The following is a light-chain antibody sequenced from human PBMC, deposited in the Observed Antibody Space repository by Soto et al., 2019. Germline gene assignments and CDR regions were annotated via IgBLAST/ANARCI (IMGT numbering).Light chain of an antibody. CDR1: QSISSY. Sequence: DIQMTQSPSSLSASVGDRVTITCRASQSISSYLNWYQQKPGKAPKLLIYAASSLQSGVPSRFSGSRSGTDFTLTISSLQHEDFASYYCQQSYSTPRTFGPGTPVDIK. J-gene: IGKJ3*01. CDR2: AAS. V-gene: IGKV1-39*01. CDR3: QQSYSTPRT.